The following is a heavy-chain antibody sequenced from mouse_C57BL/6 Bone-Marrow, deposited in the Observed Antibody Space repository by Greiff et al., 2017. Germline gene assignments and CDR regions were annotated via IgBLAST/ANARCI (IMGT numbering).Heavy chain of an antibody. D-gene: IGHD2-2*01. V-gene: IGHV5-16*01. CDR1: GFTFSDYY. J-gene: IGHJ4*01. CDR2: INYDGSST. CDR3: ARGATMVTQYYYAMDY. Sequence: EVKLVESEGGLVQPGSSMKLSCTASGFTFSDYYMAWVRQVPEKGLEWVAHINYDGSSTYYLDSLKSRFIISRDNAKNILYLQMISLKSEDTATYYCARGATMVTQYYYAMDYWGQGTSVTVSS.